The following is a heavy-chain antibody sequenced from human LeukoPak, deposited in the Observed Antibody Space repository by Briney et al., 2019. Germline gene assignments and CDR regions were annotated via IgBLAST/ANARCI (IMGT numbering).Heavy chain of an antibody. V-gene: IGHV1-3*01. CDR1: GYVFSDSA. CDR3: ARDLYASGNYRSYWYFDL. CDR2: INAGNGYT. D-gene: IGHD3-10*01. Sequence: ASVKVSCKTSGYVFSDSAMHWVRQAPGQRLEWMGWINAGNGYTRYSQKFQGRVTMTRDTSASTVYMQLRSLRSEDTAVYYCARDLYASGNYRSYWYFDLWGRGTLVTVSS. J-gene: IGHJ2*01.